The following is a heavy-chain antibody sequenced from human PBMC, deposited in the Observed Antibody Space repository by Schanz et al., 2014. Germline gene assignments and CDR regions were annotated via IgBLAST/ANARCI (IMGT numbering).Heavy chain of an antibody. Sequence: VQLVESGGGVVHPGGSLRLSCAASGFTFSSYWMHWVRQAPGKGLVWVSRIQSDGSITTYADSVKGRFAISRDGSKNTLYLQMNSLRAEDTAVYYCARKTDSSGTGDYWGQGTLVTVSS. J-gene: IGHJ4*02. CDR3: ARKTDSSGTGDY. V-gene: IGHV3-74*02. D-gene: IGHD6-19*01. CDR1: GFTFSSYW. CDR2: IQSDGSIT.